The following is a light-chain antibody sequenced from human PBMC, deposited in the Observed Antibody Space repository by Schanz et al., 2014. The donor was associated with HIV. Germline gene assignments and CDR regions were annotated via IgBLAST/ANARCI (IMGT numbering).Light chain of an antibody. Sequence: QSALTQPASVSGSPGQSITISCTGTSSDVGGYNYVSWYQQHPGIAPKLMIYDVTTRPSGVSNRFSGSKSGNTASLTISGLQADDEAEYFCSSYTTGSTVVFGGGTKLTVL. CDR2: DVT. CDR3: SSYTTGSTVV. J-gene: IGLJ2*01. V-gene: IGLV2-14*03. CDR1: SSDVGGYNY.